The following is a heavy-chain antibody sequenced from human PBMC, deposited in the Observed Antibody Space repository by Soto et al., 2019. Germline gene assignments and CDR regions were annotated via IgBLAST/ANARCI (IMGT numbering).Heavy chain of an antibody. D-gene: IGHD4-4*01. CDR2: ISYDGSNK. V-gene: IGHV3-30-3*01. CDR3: AREGINNYNEYYFDS. J-gene: IGHJ4*02. Sequence: GGSLTLSCAASGFTFSSYAMHWVRQAPGKGLEWVAVISYDGSNKYYADSVKGRFTISRDNAKTSLYLQMNSLRAEDTAVYYCAREGINNYNEYYFDSWGQGTVVTVSS. CDR1: GFTFSSYA.